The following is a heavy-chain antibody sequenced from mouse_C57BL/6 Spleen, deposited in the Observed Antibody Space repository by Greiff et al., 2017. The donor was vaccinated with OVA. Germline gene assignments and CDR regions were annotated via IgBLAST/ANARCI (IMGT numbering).Heavy chain of an antibody. D-gene: IGHD1-1*01. Sequence: VQLQQSGAELVRPGASVTLSCKASGYTFTDYEMHWVKQTPVHGLEWIGAIDPETGGTAYNQKFKGKAILTADKSSSTAYMELRSLTSEDSAVYYCTRRPLYYYGSSPDVWGTGTTVTVSS. CDR1: GYTFTDYE. J-gene: IGHJ1*03. CDR3: TRRPLYYYGSSPDV. CDR2: IDPETGGT. V-gene: IGHV1-15*01.